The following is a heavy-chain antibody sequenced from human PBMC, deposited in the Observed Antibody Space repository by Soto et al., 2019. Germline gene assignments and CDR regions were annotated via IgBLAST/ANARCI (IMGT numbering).Heavy chain of an antibody. Sequence: ASVKVSCKASGYTFTSYAMHWVRQAPGQRLEWMGWINAGNGNTKYSQKFQGRVTITRDTSASTAYMELSSLRSEDTAVYYCARDLKRYDFWSGYLFDYWGQGTLVTVSS. V-gene: IGHV1-3*01. CDR1: GYTFTSYA. J-gene: IGHJ4*02. CDR2: INAGNGNT. D-gene: IGHD3-3*01. CDR3: ARDLKRYDFWSGYLFDY.